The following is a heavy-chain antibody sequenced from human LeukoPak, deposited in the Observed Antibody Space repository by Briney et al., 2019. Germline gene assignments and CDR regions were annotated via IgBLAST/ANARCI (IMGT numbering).Heavy chain of an antibody. J-gene: IGHJ4*02. CDR1: GYTFTGYY. CDR2: INPNSGGT. V-gene: IGHV1-2*02. CDR3: ARVNTMCSSSWVGY. Sequence: ASVKVSFKASGYTFTGYYICWVRQAPGQGLEWMGCINPNSGGTNNTQKVQGRVTITRDTSISTDYMELSRLRSDGTAVKYCARVNTMCSSSWVGYWGQGTLVTVSS. D-gene: IGHD6-13*01.